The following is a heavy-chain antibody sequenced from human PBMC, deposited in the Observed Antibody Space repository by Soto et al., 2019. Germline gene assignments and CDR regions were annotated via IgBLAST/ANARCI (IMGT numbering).Heavy chain of an antibody. Sequence: QVQLVESGGGVVQPGRSLRLSCAASGFTFSTYAMHWVRQAPGKGLEWVAVISYDGSKEYYADSVKGRFTISRDNSKNTLYLQMNGLRAGDTAVYYCARDQRQWGGPFDSWGQGTLVTVSS. J-gene: IGHJ4*02. V-gene: IGHV3-30-3*01. CDR3: ARDQRQWGGPFDS. D-gene: IGHD6-19*01. CDR2: ISYDGSKE. CDR1: GFTFSTYA.